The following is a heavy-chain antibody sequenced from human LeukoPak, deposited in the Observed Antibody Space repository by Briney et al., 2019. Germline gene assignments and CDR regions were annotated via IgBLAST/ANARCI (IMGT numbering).Heavy chain of an antibody. V-gene: IGHV3-30-3*01. J-gene: IGHJ6*02. CDR2: ISYDGSNK. CDR3: ARDFIHYYGMDV. Sequence: GRSLRLSCAASGFTFSSYAMHWVRQAPGKGLEWVAVISYDGSNKYYADSVKGRFTISRDNSKNTLYLQMNSLRAEDTAVYYCARDFIHYYGMDVWGQGTTVTVSS. D-gene: IGHD3-16*02. CDR1: GFTFSSYA.